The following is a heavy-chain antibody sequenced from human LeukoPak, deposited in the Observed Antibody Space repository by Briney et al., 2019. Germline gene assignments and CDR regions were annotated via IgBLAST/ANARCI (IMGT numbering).Heavy chain of an antibody. CDR2: ISYNGHIT. Sequence: GGSLRLSCAASGFTFRNFGMHWVRQAPGKGLEWMAVISYNGHITYYADSVKGRFTISRDNAKNSLYLQMNSLRAEDTAVYYCASLYDYVWGSYRYLHYWGQGTLVTVSS. D-gene: IGHD3-16*02. J-gene: IGHJ4*02. CDR3: ASLYDYVWGSYRYLHY. CDR1: GFTFRNFG. V-gene: IGHV3-30*03.